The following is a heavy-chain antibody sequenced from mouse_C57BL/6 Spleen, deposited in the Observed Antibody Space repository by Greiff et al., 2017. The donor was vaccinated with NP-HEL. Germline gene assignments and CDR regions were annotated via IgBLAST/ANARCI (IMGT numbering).Heavy chain of an antibody. CDR1: GFTLSDYG. CDR3: ARPISDYYAMDY. J-gene: IGHJ4*01. Sequence: EVMLVESGGGLVKPGGSLKLSCAASGFTLSDYGMHWVRQAPEKGLEWVAYISSGSSTIYYADTVKGRFTISRDNAKNTLFLQMTSLRSEDTAMYYCARPISDYYAMDYWGQGTSVTVSS. CDR2: ISSGSSTI. V-gene: IGHV5-17*01.